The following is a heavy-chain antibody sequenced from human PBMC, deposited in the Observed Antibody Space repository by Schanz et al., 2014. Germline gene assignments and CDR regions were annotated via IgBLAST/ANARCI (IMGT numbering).Heavy chain of an antibody. CDR1: GFTVNNYA. V-gene: IGHV3-23*01. Sequence: EVQLLESGGGLVQPGGSLRLSCTVSGFTVNNYAMNWVRQAPGRGLEWVSGITRQGTTYYADFVKGRFSISRDLSSNTLYLQMNSLRADDSAIYYCAKDHPSSGWPAFDVWGLGTLVTVSS. J-gene: IGHJ4*02. CDR3: AKDHPSSGWPAFDV. CDR2: ITRQGTT. D-gene: IGHD6-19*01.